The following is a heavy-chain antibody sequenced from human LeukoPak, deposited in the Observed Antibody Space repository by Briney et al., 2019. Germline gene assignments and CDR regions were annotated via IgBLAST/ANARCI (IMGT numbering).Heavy chain of an antibody. Sequence: GRSLRLSCAASGFTFSNYAMSWVRQAPGKRLEWVSVISGSGRSPYYADSVKGRFTISRDNSKNTLYLQMNSLRADDTAVYYCAKATYYYGSGASEYFDYWGLGILVTVSS. CDR1: GFTFSNYA. CDR3: AKATYYYGSGASEYFDY. J-gene: IGHJ4*02. CDR2: ISGSGRSP. D-gene: IGHD3-10*01. V-gene: IGHV3-23*01.